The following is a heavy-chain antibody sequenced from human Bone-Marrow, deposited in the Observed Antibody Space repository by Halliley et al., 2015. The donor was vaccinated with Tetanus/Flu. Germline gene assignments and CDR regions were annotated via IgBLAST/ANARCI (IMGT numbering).Heavy chain of an antibody. CDR1: GGSISGYY. Sequence: LSLTCTVFGGSISGYYYSWIRQPPGKEVEWIGHITDSGNTEYNPSLKSRVTISVDMSRNQFSLKLRSVTAADTAVYFCARERGNDDVGIWVDPGGRGTLVTVPS. J-gene: IGHJ5*02. V-gene: IGHV4-59*01. D-gene: IGHD3-16*01. CDR2: ITDSGNT. CDR3: ARERGNDDVGIWVDP.